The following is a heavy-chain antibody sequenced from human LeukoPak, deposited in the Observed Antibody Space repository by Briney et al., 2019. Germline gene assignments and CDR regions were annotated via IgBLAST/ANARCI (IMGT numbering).Heavy chain of an antibody. V-gene: IGHV1-69*13. CDR3: ARDQYYYGSGSYYNGYYYGMDV. D-gene: IGHD3-10*01. CDR2: IIPIFGTA. Sequence: SVKVSCKASGGTFSSYAISWVRQAPGQGLEWMGGIIPIFGTANYAQKFQGRVTITADESTSTAYMELSRLRSDDTAVYYCARDQYYYGSGSYYNGYYYGMDVWGQGTTVTVSS. J-gene: IGHJ6*02. CDR1: GGTFSSYA.